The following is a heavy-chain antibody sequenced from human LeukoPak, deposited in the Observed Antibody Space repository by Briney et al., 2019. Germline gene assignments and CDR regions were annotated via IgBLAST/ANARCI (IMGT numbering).Heavy chain of an antibody. CDR2: ISSSGSTI. D-gene: IGHD1-14*01. CDR3: ARNRRDFDY. J-gene: IGHJ4*02. V-gene: IGHV3-48*03. CDR1: GFTFSSYE. Sequence: GGSLRLSCAASGFTFSSYEMNWVRQAPGKGLEWVSYISSSGSTIYYADSVKGRFTISRDNAKNPLYLQMNSLRAEDTAVYYCARNRRDFDYWGQGTLVTVSS.